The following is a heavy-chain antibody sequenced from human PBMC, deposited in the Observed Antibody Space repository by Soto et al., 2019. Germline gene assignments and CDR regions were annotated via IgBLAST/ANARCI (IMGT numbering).Heavy chain of an antibody. J-gene: IGHJ4*02. Sequence: QVQLVQSGAEVKKPGASVKVSCKASGYTFTSYGISWVRQAPGQGLEWMGWISAYNGNTNYAQKLQGRVTMTTDTSTSTAYMELRSLRSDDTAVYYCARDNHDFWSGYGAREGLDTDYWGQGTLVTVSS. CDR3: ARDNHDFWSGYGAREGLDTDY. V-gene: IGHV1-18*01. CDR2: ISAYNGNT. CDR1: GYTFTSYG. D-gene: IGHD3-3*01.